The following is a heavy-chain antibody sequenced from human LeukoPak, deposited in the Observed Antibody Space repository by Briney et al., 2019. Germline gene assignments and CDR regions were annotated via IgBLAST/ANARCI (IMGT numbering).Heavy chain of an antibody. Sequence: PSETLSLTCTVSGGSISSSSYYWGWIRQPPGKGLEWIGNVYYSGTTYYNPSLKSRVTISVNTSKNQFSLKLNSVTAADTAVYFCARPHSSSGWYSAWFDPWGQGTLVTVSS. CDR2: VYYSGTT. D-gene: IGHD6-19*01. V-gene: IGHV4-39*01. CDR3: ARPHSSSGWYSAWFDP. J-gene: IGHJ5*02. CDR1: GGSISSSSYY.